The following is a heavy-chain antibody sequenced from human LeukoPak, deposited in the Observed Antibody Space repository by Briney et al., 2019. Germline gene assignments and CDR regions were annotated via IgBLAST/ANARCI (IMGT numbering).Heavy chain of an antibody. V-gene: IGHV4-39*01. CDR2: MYYSGSR. D-gene: IGHD4-17*01. Sequence: SETLSLTCTVSGGSVSSSSYYWGWIRQPPGKGLEWIGSMYYSGSRYYSPSLKSRVAISIDTSKNQFSLNLNSVTAADTAVYYCARTYGDLVRVDYWGQGTLVTVSS. CDR1: GGSVSSSSYY. J-gene: IGHJ4*02. CDR3: ARTYGDLVRVDY.